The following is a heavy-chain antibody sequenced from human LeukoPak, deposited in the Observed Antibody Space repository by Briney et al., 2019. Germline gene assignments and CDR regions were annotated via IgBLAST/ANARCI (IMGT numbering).Heavy chain of an antibody. CDR2: IYNSGST. V-gene: IGHV4-59*08. J-gene: IGHJ4*02. CDR3: ARRNLLGTFDY. Sequence: PSETLSLTCTVSGGSISSYYWSWIRQPPGKGLEWIGYIYNSGSTNYNPSLKSRVTISEDTSKNQFSLKLSSVTAADTAVYYCARRNLLGTFDYWGQGTLVTVSS. D-gene: IGHD3-10*01. CDR1: GGSISSYY.